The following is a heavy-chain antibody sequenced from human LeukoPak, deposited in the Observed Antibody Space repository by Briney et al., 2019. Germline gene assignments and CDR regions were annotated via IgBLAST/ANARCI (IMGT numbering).Heavy chain of an antibody. CDR3: ARDSHILTGYYTPPHYYGMDV. CDR2: IYYSGST. Sequence: SETLSLTCTVSGGSISSYYWSWIRQPPGKGLEWIGYIYYSGSTNYNPSLKSRVTISVDTSKNQFSLKLSSVTAADTAVYYCARDSHILTGYYTPPHYYGMDVWGQGTTVTVSS. J-gene: IGHJ6*02. V-gene: IGHV4-59*08. CDR1: GGSISSYY. D-gene: IGHD3-9*01.